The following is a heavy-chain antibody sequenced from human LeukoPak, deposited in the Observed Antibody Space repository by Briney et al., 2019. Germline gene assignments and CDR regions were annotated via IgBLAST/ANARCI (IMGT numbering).Heavy chain of an antibody. CDR1: GGTFSSYA. D-gene: IGHD5-18*01. J-gene: IGHJ4*02. CDR3: ASLVDTAMVTGY. Sequence: SVKVSCTASGGTFSSYAISWVRQAPGQGLEWMGGIIPIFGTANYAQKFQGRVTITADESTSTAYMELSSLRSEDTAVYYCASLVDTAMVTGYWGQRTLVTVSS. V-gene: IGHV1-69*13. CDR2: IIPIFGTA.